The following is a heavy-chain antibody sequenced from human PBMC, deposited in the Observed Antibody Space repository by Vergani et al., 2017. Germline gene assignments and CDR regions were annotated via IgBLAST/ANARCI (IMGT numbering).Heavy chain of an antibody. D-gene: IGHD3-3*01. J-gene: IGHJ6*03. Sequence: QVQLVQSGAEVKKPGASVKVSCKASGYTFTSYDINWVRQATGQGLEWMGWMNPNSGNTGYAQKFQGRVTMTTDTSTSTAYMELRSLRSDDTAVYYCARDRSYYDFWSGYRSGYYYYMDVWGKGTTVTVSS. V-gene: IGHV1-8*01. CDR2: MNPNSGNT. CDR1: GYTFTSYD. CDR3: ARDRSYYDFWSGYRSGYYYYMDV.